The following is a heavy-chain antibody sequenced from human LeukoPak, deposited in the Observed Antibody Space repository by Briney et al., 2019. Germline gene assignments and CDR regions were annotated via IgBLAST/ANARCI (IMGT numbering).Heavy chain of an antibody. D-gene: IGHD3-3*01. CDR2: IYYSGST. J-gene: IGHJ4*02. CDR1: GGSISSSSYY. V-gene: IGHV4-39*07. CDR3: ARHTTYYDFWSGYFGYYFDY. Sequence: PSETLSLTCTVSGGSISSSSYYWGWIRQPPGKGLEWIGSIYYSGSTYYNPSLKSRVTISVDTSKNQFSLKLSSVTAADTAVYYCARHTTYYDFWSGYFGYYFDYWGQGTLVTVSS.